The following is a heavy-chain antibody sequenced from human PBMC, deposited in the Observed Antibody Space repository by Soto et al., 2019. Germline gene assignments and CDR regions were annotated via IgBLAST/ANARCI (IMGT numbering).Heavy chain of an antibody. Sequence: QVQLVQSGAEVKKPGSSVKVSCKASGGTFSSYAINWVRQAPGQGLEWLGGIIPIFGTANYAQKFQGRVTSTADESTSTAYMELSSLRSEDTAVYYCARWDDSNGSGWFDPWGQGTLVTVSS. CDR3: ARWDDSNGSGWFDP. CDR2: IIPIFGTA. V-gene: IGHV1-69*12. D-gene: IGHD3-22*01. CDR1: GGTFSSYA. J-gene: IGHJ5*02.